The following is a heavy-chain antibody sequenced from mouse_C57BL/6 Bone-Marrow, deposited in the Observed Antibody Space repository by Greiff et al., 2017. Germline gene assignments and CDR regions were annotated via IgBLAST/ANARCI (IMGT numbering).Heavy chain of an antibody. CDR1: GYTFTSYW. J-gene: IGHJ1*03. D-gene: IGHD2-2*01. CDR2: IHPNSGGT. CDR3: TREMVTAVWYFDV. Sequence: QVQLQQPGAELVKPGASVKLSCKASGYTFTSYWMHWVKQRPGQGLEWIGMIHPNSGGTNHNEKFKSKATLTVDKSSSTAYMQLSSLTSEDSAVYHWTREMVTAVWYFDVWGTGTTVTVSS. V-gene: IGHV1-64*01.